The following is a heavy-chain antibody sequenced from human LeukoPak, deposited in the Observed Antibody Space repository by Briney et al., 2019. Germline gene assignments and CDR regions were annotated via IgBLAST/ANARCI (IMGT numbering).Heavy chain of an antibody. D-gene: IGHD2-21*02. CDR2: IYHSGST. CDR3: ARDCGGDCPLDP. J-gene: IGHJ5*02. V-gene: IGHV4-30-2*01. CDR1: GGSIGSGGYS. Sequence: KPSQTLSLTCAVSGGSIGSGGYSWSWIRQPPGKGLEWIGYIYHSGSTYYNPSLKSRVTISVDRSKNQFSLKLSSVTAADTAVYYCARDCGGDCPLDPWGQGTLVTVSS.